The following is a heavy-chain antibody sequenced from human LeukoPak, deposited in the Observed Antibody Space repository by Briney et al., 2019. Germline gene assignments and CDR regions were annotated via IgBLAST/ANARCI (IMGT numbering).Heavy chain of an antibody. CDR3: AREYVEYSSGFGHCYCGMDV. V-gene: IGHV3-21*01. J-gene: IGHJ6*02. CDR1: GFTISSYS. CDR2: ISSSSSYK. Sequence: PGGSLTLSCAASGFTISSYSMNWVRQPPGKGLEWVSSISSSSSYKYNPESVKGRFTISRDNAKSSLYLQMVCLRAEDTAVYYCAREYVEYSSGFGHCYCGMDVWGQGTTVTVSS. D-gene: IGHD6-19*01.